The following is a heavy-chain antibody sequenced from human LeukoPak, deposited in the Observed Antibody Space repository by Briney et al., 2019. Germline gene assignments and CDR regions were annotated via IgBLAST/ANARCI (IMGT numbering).Heavy chain of an antibody. CDR2: ISGSGGST. V-gene: IGHV3-23*01. D-gene: IGHD6-13*01. CDR3: AKVGSSWFDYGILFDY. CDR1: GFTFSSYA. J-gene: IGHJ4*02. Sequence: PGGSLRLSCAASGFTFSSYAMSWVRQAPGKGLEWVSAISGSGGSTYYADSVKGRFTISRDNSKNTLYLQMSSLRAEDTAVYYCAKVGSSWFDYGILFDYWGQGTLVTVSS.